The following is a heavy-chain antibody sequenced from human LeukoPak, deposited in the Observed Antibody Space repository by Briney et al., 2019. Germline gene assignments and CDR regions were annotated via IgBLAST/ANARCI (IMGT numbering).Heavy chain of an antibody. CDR1: GGSISSSSYY. D-gene: IGHD3-10*01. Sequence: SETLSLTCTVSGGSISSSSYYWGWIRQPPGKGLEWNGSIYYSGSTYYNPSLKSRVTISVDTSKNQFSLKLSSVTAADAAVYYCARQVGDTYYYGSGSYKVDYWGQGTLVTVSS. V-gene: IGHV4-39*01. CDR2: IYYSGST. J-gene: IGHJ4*02. CDR3: ARQVGDTYYYGSGSYKVDY.